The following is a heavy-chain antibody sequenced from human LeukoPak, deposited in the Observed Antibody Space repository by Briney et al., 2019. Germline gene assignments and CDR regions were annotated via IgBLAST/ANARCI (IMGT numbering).Heavy chain of an antibody. J-gene: IGHJ5*02. V-gene: IGHV3-30*18. CDR2: ISYDGSNK. Sequence: PGGSLRLSCAASGFTFSSYGMHWVRQAPGKGLEWVAVISYDGSNKYYADSVKGRFTISRDNSKNTLYLQMNSLRAEDTAVYYCAKAPGTTVWFDPWGQGTLVTVSS. D-gene: IGHD1-7*01. CDR3: AKAPGTTVWFDP. CDR1: GFTFSSYG.